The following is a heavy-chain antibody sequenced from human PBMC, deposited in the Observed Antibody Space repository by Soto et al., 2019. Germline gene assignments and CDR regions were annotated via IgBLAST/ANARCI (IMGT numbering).Heavy chain of an antibody. V-gene: IGHV3-30-3*01. CDR2: ISYDGSNK. CDR1: GFTFSSYA. CDR3: GDLTDAFDI. Sequence: QVQLVESGGGVVQPGRSLRLSCAASGFTFSSYAMHWVRQAPGKGLEWVAVISYDGSNKYYADSVKGRFTISRDNSKNTLYLQMNSLRDEDTAVYYCGDLTDAFDIWGQGTMVTVSS. J-gene: IGHJ3*02.